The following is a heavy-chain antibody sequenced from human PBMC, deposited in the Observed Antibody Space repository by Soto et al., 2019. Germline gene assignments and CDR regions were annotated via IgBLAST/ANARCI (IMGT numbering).Heavy chain of an antibody. CDR3: ARCDFGDNVPPLDP. J-gene: IGHJ5*02. D-gene: IGHD4-17*01. CDR1: GYTFSIYG. V-gene: IGHV1-18*01. Sequence: QVHLMQSGAEVKSPGASVRVSCKASGYTFSIYGVTWVRQAPGQGLEFMGWISVYNGHTNSVQKFQGRVTMTTDTSTITAYMELRSLRSAATSVYFCARCDFGDNVPPLDPWGQGTLVTVSA. CDR2: ISVYNGHT.